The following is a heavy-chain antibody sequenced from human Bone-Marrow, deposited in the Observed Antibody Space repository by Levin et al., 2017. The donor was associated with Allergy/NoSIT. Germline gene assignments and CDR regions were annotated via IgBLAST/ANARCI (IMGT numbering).Heavy chain of an antibody. CDR3: ARDGALPHYGMDV. CDR2: ISYDSST. CDR1: GLSFSNHG. J-gene: IGHJ6*02. V-gene: IGHV3-48*01. Sequence: GESLKISCVVSGLSFSNHGMNWVRQAPGKGLEWLSYISYDSSTSYADSVKGRFTVSRDNAKDSLYLQMNSLRVEDTAVYYCARDGALPHYGMDVWGQGTTVTVSS. D-gene: IGHD1-26*01.